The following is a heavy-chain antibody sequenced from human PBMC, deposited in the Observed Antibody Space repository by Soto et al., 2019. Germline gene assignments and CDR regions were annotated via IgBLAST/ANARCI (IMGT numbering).Heavy chain of an antibody. D-gene: IGHD2-15*01. CDR2: MNPNNGNT. J-gene: IGHJ6*03. Sequence: QVQLVQSGAEVKKPGASVKVSCKASGYTFTSYDISWVRQAPGQGLEWMGLMNPNNGNTGYAQKFQGRVTMTRNTSISTAYMELSSLRSEDTAVYYCARLLYCSGGSCYSYYYYYMDVWGKGTTVTVSS. CDR3: ARLLYCSGGSCYSYYYYYMDV. CDR1: GYTFTSYD. V-gene: IGHV1-8*01.